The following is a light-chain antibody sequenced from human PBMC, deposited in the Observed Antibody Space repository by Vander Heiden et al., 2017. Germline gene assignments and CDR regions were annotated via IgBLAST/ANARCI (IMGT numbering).Light chain of an antibody. V-gene: IGKV1-39*01. Sequence: DIQMTQSPSPLSASVGDRVTITCRASQSISSYLNWYQQKPGKAPKLLIYAASNLQSGVPSRFSGSGSGTDFTLTISSLQPEDFATYYCQQSDSTPLTFGGGTKVEIK. CDR1: QSISSY. CDR2: AAS. CDR3: QQSDSTPLT. J-gene: IGKJ4*01.